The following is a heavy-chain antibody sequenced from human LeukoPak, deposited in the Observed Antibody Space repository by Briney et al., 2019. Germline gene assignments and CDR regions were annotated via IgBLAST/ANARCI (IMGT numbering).Heavy chain of an antibody. V-gene: IGHV4-4*07. CDR3: ARQASSLRYHYNYMDV. CDR1: GGSISSYY. J-gene: IGHJ6*03. Sequence: SETLSLTCTVSGGSISSYYWSWIRQPAGKRLEWIGRIYSTGSTNYNPSLKSRVTMSVDTSKNQFSLRLRSVTAEDTAVYFCARQASSLRYHYNYMDVWGRGTTVTVSS. CDR2: IYSTGST. D-gene: IGHD2-2*01.